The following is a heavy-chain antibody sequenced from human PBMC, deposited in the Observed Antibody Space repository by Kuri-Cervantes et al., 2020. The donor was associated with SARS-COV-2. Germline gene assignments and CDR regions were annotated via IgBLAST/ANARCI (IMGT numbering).Heavy chain of an antibody. D-gene: IGHD5-24*01. CDR3: AREGGTTRDGYNYVDYYYGMDV. J-gene: IGHJ6*02. Sequence: SVKVSCKASGGTFSSYGINWVRQAPGQGLEWMGGIIPILGIANYAQKFQGRVTMTTDTSTSTAYMELSSLRSEDTAVYYCAREGGTTRDGYNYVDYYYGMDVWGQGTTVTVSS. CDR1: GGTFSSYG. CDR2: IIPILGIA. V-gene: IGHV1-69*10.